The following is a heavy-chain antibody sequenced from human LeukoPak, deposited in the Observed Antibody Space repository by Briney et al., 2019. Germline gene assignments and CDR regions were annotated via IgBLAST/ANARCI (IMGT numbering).Heavy chain of an antibody. Sequence: PGRSLRPSCAASGFTFINYGMHWVRQAPGKGLEWVAVIWNDGSNKYYADSVKGRFTISRDNSKNTLYLQMNSLRAEDTAVYYCARDSYYGSGSSPEYWGQGTLVTVSS. CDR2: IWNDGSNK. CDR3: ARDSYYGSGSSPEY. J-gene: IGHJ4*02. V-gene: IGHV3-33*01. D-gene: IGHD3-10*01. CDR1: GFTFINYG.